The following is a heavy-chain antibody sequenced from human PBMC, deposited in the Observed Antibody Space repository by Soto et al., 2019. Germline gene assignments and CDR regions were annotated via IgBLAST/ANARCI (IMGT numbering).Heavy chain of an antibody. CDR2: VNHSGST. CDR3: ARGTPITMIVVVIPVFDI. Sequence: ETLSLTCAVYGGSFSGYYWSWIRQPPGKGLEWIGEVNHSGSTNYNPSLKSRVTISVDTSKNQFSLRLSSVTAADTAVYYCARGTPITMIVVVIPVFDIWGQGTMVTVSS. V-gene: IGHV4-34*01. CDR1: GGSFSGYY. J-gene: IGHJ3*02. D-gene: IGHD3-22*01.